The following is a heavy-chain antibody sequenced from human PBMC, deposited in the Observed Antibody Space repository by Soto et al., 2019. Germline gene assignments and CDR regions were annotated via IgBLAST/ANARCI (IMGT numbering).Heavy chain of an antibody. J-gene: IGHJ4*02. CDR2: ISGSGGST. CDR1: GFTFSSYA. Sequence: GGSLRLSCAASGFTFSSYAMSWVRQAPGKGLEWVSAISGSGGSTYYADSVKGRFTISRDNSKNTLYLQMNSLRAEDTAVYYCAKFPHGGSGYYLWYFDYWGQGTLVTVSS. CDR3: AKFPHGGSGYYLWYFDY. V-gene: IGHV3-23*01. D-gene: IGHD3-22*01.